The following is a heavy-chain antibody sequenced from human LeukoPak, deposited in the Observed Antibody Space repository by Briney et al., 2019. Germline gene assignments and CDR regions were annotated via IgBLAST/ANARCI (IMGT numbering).Heavy chain of an antibody. CDR1: GGSISSSSYY. Sequence: SETLSLTCTVSGGSISSSSYYWGWIRQPPGKGLEWIGSIYYSGSTYYNPSLKSRVTISVDTSKNQFSLKLSSVTAADTAVYYCARHVHDDVWGSYRQNFDYWGQGTLVTVSS. CDR2: IYYSGST. V-gene: IGHV4-39*01. CDR3: ARHVHDDVWGSYRQNFDY. J-gene: IGHJ4*02. D-gene: IGHD3-16*02.